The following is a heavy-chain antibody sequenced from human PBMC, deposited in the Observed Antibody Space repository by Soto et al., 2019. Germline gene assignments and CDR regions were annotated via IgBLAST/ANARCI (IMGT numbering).Heavy chain of an antibody. J-gene: IGHJ6*02. CDR2: ISSSSSYI. CDR3: ARDGNIAVAGYYYYYGMDV. V-gene: IGHV3-21*01. D-gene: IGHD6-19*01. Sequence: GGSLRLSCAASGFTFSSYSMNWVRQAPGKGLEWVSSISSSSSYIYYADSVKGRFTISRDNAKNSLYLQMNSLRAEDTAVYYCARDGNIAVAGYYYYYGMDVWGQGTTVTVSS. CDR1: GFTFSSYS.